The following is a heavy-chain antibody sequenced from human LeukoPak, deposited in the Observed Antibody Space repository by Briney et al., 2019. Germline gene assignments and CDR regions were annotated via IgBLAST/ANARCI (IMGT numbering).Heavy chain of an antibody. J-gene: IGHJ4*02. CDR2: IYSGGST. CDR3: AKDFQYGDHLFDY. D-gene: IGHD4-17*01. V-gene: IGHV3-53*01. Sequence: GGSLRLSCAASGFTVSSNYMSWVRQAPGKGLEWVSVIYSGGSTYYADSVKGRFTISRDNSKNTLYLQMNSLRAEDTAVYYCAKDFQYGDHLFDYWGQGTLVTVSS. CDR1: GFTVSSNY.